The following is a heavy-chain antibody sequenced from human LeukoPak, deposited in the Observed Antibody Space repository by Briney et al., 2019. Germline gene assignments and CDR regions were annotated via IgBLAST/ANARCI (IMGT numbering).Heavy chain of an antibody. D-gene: IGHD2-2*01. J-gene: IGHJ3*02. CDR3: ARGFVCSSTSCRWGEAFDI. CDR2: IGTVGDT. V-gene: IGHV3-13*01. CDR1: GFTFSNYD. Sequence: PGRSLRLSCVASGFTFSNYDMHWVRQATGKGLEWVSTIGTVGDTYYPGSVKGRFTISRENAKNSLYLQMNSLRAGDTAVYYCARGFVCSSTSCRWGEAFDIWGQGTMVTVSS.